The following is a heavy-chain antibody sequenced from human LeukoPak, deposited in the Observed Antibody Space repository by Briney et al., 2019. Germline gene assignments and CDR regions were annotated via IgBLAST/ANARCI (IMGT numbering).Heavy chain of an antibody. Sequence: ASVKVSCKASGYTFTGYYMHWVRQAPGQGLEWMGWINPNSGGTNYAQKFQGRVTMTRDTPISTAYMELSRLRSDDTAVYYCARGNVVVVAATRGYGMDVWGQGTTVTVSS. V-gene: IGHV1-2*02. CDR3: ARGNVVVVAATRGYGMDV. CDR2: INPNSGGT. J-gene: IGHJ6*02. D-gene: IGHD2-15*01. CDR1: GYTFTGYY.